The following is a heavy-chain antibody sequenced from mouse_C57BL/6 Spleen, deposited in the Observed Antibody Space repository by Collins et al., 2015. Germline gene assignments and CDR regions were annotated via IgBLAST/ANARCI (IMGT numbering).Heavy chain of an antibody. CDR2: IDPNSGGT. V-gene: IGHV1-62-3*01. D-gene: IGHD2-3*01. Sequence: QVQLQQPGAELVKPGASVKLSCKASGYTFTNYWMHWVKQRPGRGLEWIGRIDPNSGGTKYNEKFKSKATFTADTSSNTAYMQLSSLTTEDSAIYYCAREGAYDGYYGGAMDYWGQGTSVTVSS. CDR3: AREGAYDGYYGGAMDY. CDR1: GYTFTNYW. J-gene: IGHJ4*01.